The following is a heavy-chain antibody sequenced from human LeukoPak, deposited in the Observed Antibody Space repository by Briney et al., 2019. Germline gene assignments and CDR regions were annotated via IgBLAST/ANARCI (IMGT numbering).Heavy chain of an antibody. J-gene: IGHJ4*02. Sequence: GGSLRLSCAASGFTFSSYAMTWVRQAPDKGLEWVSAISGSDGSTYYADSVKGRYTISRDDSQNTLYLQMNSLSAEDTAVYYCAKVETSGGANCYALDYWGQGTLVTVSS. D-gene: IGHD2-2*01. V-gene: IGHV3-23*01. CDR2: ISGSDGST. CDR3: AKVETSGGANCYALDY. CDR1: GFTFSSYA.